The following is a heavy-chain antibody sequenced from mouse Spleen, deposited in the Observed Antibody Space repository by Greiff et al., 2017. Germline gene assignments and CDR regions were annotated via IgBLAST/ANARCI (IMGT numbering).Heavy chain of an antibody. CDR3: SRLYQTWFAY. Sequence: VKLQQSGAELVKPGASVKLSCKASGYTFTSYWMQWVKQRPGQGLEWIGEIDPSDSYTNYNQKFKGKATLTVDTSSSTAYMQLSSLTSEDSAVYYCSRLYQTWFAYWGQGTLVTVSA. CDR2: IDPSDSYT. D-gene: IGHD2-12*01. J-gene: IGHJ3*01. V-gene: IGHV1-50*01. CDR1: GYTFTSYW.